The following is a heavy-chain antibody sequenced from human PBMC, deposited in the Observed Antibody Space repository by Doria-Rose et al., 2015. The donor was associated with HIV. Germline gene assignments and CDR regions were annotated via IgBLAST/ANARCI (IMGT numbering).Heavy chain of an antibody. V-gene: IGHV4-59*01. CDR1: GGSISHYY. CDR2: ICYTGST. J-gene: IGHJ4*02. Sequence: VQLLESGPGLVKPSETLSLTCSVSGGSISHYYWSWIRQPPGKGLEYIGAICYTGSTNCSPSLKSRVSISRDTSKNKFSLRLSSVTAADTAVYYCARVLSGTYDYWGQGTLVTVSS. CDR3: ARVLSGTYDY. D-gene: IGHD1-26*01.